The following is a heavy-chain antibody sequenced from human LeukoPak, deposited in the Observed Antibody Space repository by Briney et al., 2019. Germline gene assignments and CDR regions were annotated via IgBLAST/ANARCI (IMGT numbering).Heavy chain of an antibody. J-gene: IGHJ5*02. CDR2: ISSRSSYI. Sequence: GGSLRLSCAASGFTFSNYQMNWVRQAPGKGLEWVSCISSRSSYIYYADSVKGRFTISRDNAKNSLFLQMNSLRAEDTAVYYCAREGYSYGYDHWGQGTLVTVSS. CDR1: GFTFSNYQ. D-gene: IGHD5-18*01. CDR3: AREGYSYGYDH. V-gene: IGHV3-21*01.